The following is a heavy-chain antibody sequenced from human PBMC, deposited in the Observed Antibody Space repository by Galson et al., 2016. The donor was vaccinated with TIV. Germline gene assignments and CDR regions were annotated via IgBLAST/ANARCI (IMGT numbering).Heavy chain of an antibody. CDR2: IYDSGTT. CDR1: GGSISSGAYH. CDR3: ARWAETGSYYDYFQH. V-gene: IGHV4-31*03. J-gene: IGHJ1*01. Sequence: TLSLTCNVSGGSISSGAYHWSWIRRHPGKALEWIGNIYDSGTTYYNPSLQSRVTISVDTSQNQFSLKLSSVTAADTAVYYCARWAETGSYYDYFQHWGQGTLVTVSS. D-gene: IGHD1-26*01.